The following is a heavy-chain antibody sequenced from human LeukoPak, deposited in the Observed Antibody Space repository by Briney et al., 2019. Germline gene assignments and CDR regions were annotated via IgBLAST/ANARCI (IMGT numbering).Heavy chain of an antibody. CDR3: ARERQDTILHSGAFDI. CDR1: GFTFSTYC. D-gene: IGHD2-21*01. J-gene: IGHJ3*02. V-gene: IGHV3-30-3*01. Sequence: GGSLRLSCAASGFTFSTYCMHWVRQAPGKGLKWVADITSDGSHTFYVESVKGRFTISRDNSKNTLYLQMNSLRAEDTAVYFCARERQDTILHSGAFDIWGQGTMVTVSS. CDR2: ITSDGSHT.